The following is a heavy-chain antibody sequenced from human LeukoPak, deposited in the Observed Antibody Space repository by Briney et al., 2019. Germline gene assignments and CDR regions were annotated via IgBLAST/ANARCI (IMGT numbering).Heavy chain of an antibody. CDR2: ISGSGGGT. Sequence: GGSLRLSCAASGFTFSSYAMSWVRQAAGKGLEWVSLISGSGGGTYYADSVKGRFTIPRDNSKNTLYLQLNSLRVEDTAVYYCAKNRGAGSHYYYHMNAWGKGTTVTVSS. CDR3: AKNRGAGSHYYYHMNA. V-gene: IGHV3-23*01. CDR1: GFTFSSYA. J-gene: IGHJ6*03. D-gene: IGHD1-26*01.